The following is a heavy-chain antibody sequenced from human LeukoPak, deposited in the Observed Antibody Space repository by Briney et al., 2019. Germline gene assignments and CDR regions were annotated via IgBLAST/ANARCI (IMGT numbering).Heavy chain of an antibody. CDR3: ARDSYDGDYINY. CDR2: IIPIFGTP. CDR1: GGTFSSYA. V-gene: IGHV1-69*06. D-gene: IGHD4-17*01. Sequence: VASVKVSCKASGGTFSSYAISWVRQAPGQGLEWMGRIIPIFGTPSYAQKLQGRVTITADKSTSTAYMELSSLRYEDTAVYYCARDSYDGDYINYWGQGTLVTVSS. J-gene: IGHJ4*02.